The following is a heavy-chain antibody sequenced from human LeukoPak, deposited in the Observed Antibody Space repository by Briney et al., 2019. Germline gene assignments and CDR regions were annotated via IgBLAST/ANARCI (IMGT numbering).Heavy chain of an antibody. D-gene: IGHD1-1*01. Sequence: SETLSLTCTVSGGSISSGGYYWIWIRQHPGKGLEWIGYIYYSGSTYYNPSLKSRVTISVDTSKNQFSLKLSSVTAADTAVYYCARGTGTTWFDPWGQGTLVTVSS. V-gene: IGHV4-31*03. CDR3: ARGTGTTWFDP. CDR2: IYYSGST. J-gene: IGHJ5*02. CDR1: GGSISSGGYY.